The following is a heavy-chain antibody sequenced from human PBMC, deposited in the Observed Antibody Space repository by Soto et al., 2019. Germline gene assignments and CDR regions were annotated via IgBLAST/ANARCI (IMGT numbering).Heavy chain of an antibody. J-gene: IGHJ4*02. CDR1: GFTFSLSA. CDR2: LSGGGSTT. V-gene: IGHV3-23*01. Sequence: EVQLLESGGGFVQPGESLRLSCAASGFTFSLSAMSWVRQAPGRGLDWVSSLSGGGSTTDYADSVKGRFTISRDNSKNTVHLQMHSLRAEATAVYYCAKGPEYDILTGCDYWGQGALVTVSS. CDR3: AKGPEYDILTGCDY. D-gene: IGHD3-9*01.